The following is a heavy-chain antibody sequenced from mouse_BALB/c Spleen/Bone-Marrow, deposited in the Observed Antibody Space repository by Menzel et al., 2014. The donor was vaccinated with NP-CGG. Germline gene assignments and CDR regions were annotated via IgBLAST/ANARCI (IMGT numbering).Heavy chain of an antibody. J-gene: IGHJ2*01. Sequence: QVQLQQSGSVLVRPGASVKLSCKASGYTFTSSWMHWAKQRPGQGLEWIGEIHPNSGNTNYNEKFKGKATLTVDTSSSTGYVDLSSLTSEDSAVYYCSRGLLGLDYWGQGTTLTVSS. CDR3: SRGLLGLDY. CDR2: IHPNSGNT. V-gene: IGHV1S130*01. CDR1: GYTFTSSW. D-gene: IGHD1-2*01.